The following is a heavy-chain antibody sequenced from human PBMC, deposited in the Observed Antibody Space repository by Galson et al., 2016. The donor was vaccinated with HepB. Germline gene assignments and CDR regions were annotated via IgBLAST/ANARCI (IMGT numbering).Heavy chain of an antibody. CDR1: EFTFSSYA. Sequence: SLRLSCAASEFTFSSYAMSWVRQAPGKGLEWVSAIDSSGHSTYYTDSVTGRFTISRDSSKNTLYLQMNSLRYEGTAVYYCAKAATPVFYCHGMEVWGQGTTVTVSS. CDR3: AKAATPVFYCHGMEV. J-gene: IGHJ6*02. V-gene: IGHV3-23*01. CDR2: IDSSGHST.